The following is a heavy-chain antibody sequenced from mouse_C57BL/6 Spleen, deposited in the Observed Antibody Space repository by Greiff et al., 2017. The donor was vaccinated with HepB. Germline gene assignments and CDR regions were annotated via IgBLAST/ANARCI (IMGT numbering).Heavy chain of an antibody. CDR2: IRSKSNNYAT. Sequence: EVQRVESGGGLVQPKGSLKLSCAASGFSFNTYAMNWVRQAPGKGLEWVARIRSKSNNYATYYADSVKDRFTISRDDSESMLYLQMNNLKTEDTAMYYCVRSPYYYGSSLYYFDYWGQGTTLTVSS. V-gene: IGHV10-1*01. J-gene: IGHJ2*01. CDR3: VRSPYYYGSSLYYFDY. D-gene: IGHD1-1*01. CDR1: GFSFNTYA.